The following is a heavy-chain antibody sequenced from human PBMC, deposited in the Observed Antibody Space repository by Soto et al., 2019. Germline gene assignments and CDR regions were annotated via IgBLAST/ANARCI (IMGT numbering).Heavy chain of an antibody. CDR2: IIPIRGIA. V-gene: IGHV1-69*02. D-gene: IGHD3-10*01. CDR1: GGTFSSYT. CDR3: ASGAIVRGAAHDY. Sequence: QVQLVQSGAEVKKPGYSVKVSCKASGGTFSSYTISWVRQAPGQGLEWMGRIIPIRGIANYAQKFQGSVTISADKSTSTAYMYLSSLRSENTAVYYCASGAIVRGAAHDYWCQGTLVTVSS. J-gene: IGHJ4*02.